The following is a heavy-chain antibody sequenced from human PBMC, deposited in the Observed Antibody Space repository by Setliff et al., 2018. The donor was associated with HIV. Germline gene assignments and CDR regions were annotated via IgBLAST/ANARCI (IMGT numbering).Heavy chain of an antibody. Sequence: ASVKVSCKSSGYTFTNYAMNWLRQAPGQGLEWMGWIDTNTGNPTYAQGFTGRFVFSLDTSVSTAFLQISTLKAEDTAVYYCARLSPYGDYLLFQYWGQGTQVTVSS. V-gene: IGHV7-4-1*02. CDR1: GYTFTNYA. CDR2: IDTNTGNP. D-gene: IGHD4-17*01. CDR3: ARLSPYGDYLLFQY. J-gene: IGHJ4*02.